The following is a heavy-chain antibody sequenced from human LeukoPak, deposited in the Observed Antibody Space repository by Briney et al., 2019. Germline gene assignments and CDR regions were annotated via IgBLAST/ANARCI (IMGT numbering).Heavy chain of an antibody. V-gene: IGHV3-74*01. CDR3: AREVLTRDAFDI. CDR1: GFTFSSYW. J-gene: IGHJ3*02. Sequence: GGSLRLSCAASGFTFSSYWMHWVRQAPGKGLVWVSRIYSHGSSTSYADSVKGRFTISRDIAKNTLYLQMNSLRAEDTAVYYCAREVLTRDAFDIWGQGTMVTVSS. CDR2: IYSHGSST. D-gene: IGHD3-10*01.